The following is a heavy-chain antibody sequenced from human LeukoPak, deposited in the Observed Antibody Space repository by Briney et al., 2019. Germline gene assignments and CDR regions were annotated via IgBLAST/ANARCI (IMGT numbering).Heavy chain of an antibody. V-gene: IGHV3-23*01. D-gene: IGHD3-22*01. J-gene: IGHJ4*02. CDR3: AIMHGYYDGSGFWVQ. Sequence: GGSLRLSCAASGCTFSSYDMSWVRQAPGKGLEWVAYISPSGDRTSNADSVEGRFTISRDNTRNTLYLQMNSLRDEDTGVYYCAIMHGYYDGSGFWVQWGQGTLVTVSS. CDR2: ISPSGDRT. CDR1: GCTFSSYD.